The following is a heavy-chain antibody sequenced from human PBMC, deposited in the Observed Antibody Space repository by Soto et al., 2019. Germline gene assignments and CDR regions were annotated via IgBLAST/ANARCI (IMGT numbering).Heavy chain of an antibody. D-gene: IGHD3-3*01. CDR1: GFTFSSYA. J-gene: IGHJ4*02. CDR3: ATESRLSEGYYFDY. V-gene: IGHV3-30-3*01. Sequence: GGSLRLSCAASGFTFSSYAMHWVRQAPGKGLEWVAVISYDGSNKYYADSVKGRFTISRDNSKNTLYLQMNSLRAEDTAVYYCATESRLSEGYYFDYWGQGTLVTVSS. CDR2: ISYDGSNK.